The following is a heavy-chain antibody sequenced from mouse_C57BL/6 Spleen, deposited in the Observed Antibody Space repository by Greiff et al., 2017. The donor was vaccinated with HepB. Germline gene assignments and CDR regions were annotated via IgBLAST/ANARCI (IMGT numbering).Heavy chain of an antibody. CDR3: ARGGTAQAHFDY. V-gene: IGHV1-53*01. Sequence: QVQLQQPGTELVKPGASVKLSCKASGYTFTSYWMHWVKQRPGQGLEWIGNINPSNGGTNYNEKFKSKATLTVDKSSSTAYMQLSSRTSEDSAVYYCARGGTAQAHFDYWGQGTTLTVSS. CDR2: INPSNGGT. CDR1: GYTFTSYW. J-gene: IGHJ2*01. D-gene: IGHD3-2*02.